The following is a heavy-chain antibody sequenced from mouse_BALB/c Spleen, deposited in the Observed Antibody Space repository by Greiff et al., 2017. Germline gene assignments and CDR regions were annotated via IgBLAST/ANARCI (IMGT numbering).Heavy chain of an antibody. D-gene: IGHD1-1*01. CDR3: ARGGYYDGAMDY. CDR2: ISSGSSTI. V-gene: IGHV5-17*02. CDR1: GFTFSSFG. Sequence: EVQRVESGGGLVQPGGSRKLSCAASGFTFSSFGMHWVRQAPEKGLEWVAYISSGSSTIYYADTVKGRFTISRDNPKNTLFLQMTSLRSEDTAMYYCARGGYYDGAMDYWGQGTSVTVSS. J-gene: IGHJ4*01.